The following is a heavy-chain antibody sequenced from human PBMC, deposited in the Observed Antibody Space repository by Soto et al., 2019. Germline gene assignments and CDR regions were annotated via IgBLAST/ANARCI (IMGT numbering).Heavy chain of an antibody. V-gene: IGHV3-30*18. CDR2: ISYDGSNK. CDR3: AKELGGDGYDPYYYYGMDV. D-gene: IGHD5-12*01. Sequence: PGGSLRLSCAASGFTFSSYGMHWVRQAPGKGLEWVAVISYDGSNKYYADSVKGRFTISRDNSKNTLYLQMNSLRAEDTAVYYCAKELGGDGYDPYYYYGMDVWGQGTTVTVSS. CDR1: GFTFSSYG. J-gene: IGHJ6*02.